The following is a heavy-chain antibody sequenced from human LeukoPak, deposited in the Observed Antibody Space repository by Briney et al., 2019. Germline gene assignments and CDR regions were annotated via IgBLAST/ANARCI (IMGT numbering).Heavy chain of an antibody. CDR1: GGSFSGYY. J-gene: IGHJ6*03. CDR2: INHSGST. Sequence: SETLSLTCAVYGGSFSGYYWSWIRQPPGKWLEWIGEINHSGSTNYNPSLKSRVTISVDTSKNQFSLKLSSVTAADTAVYYCARRGSYYGSGSYYNVPYYYMDVWGKGTTVTISS. D-gene: IGHD3-10*01. V-gene: IGHV4-34*01. CDR3: ARRGSYYGSGSYYNVPYYYMDV.